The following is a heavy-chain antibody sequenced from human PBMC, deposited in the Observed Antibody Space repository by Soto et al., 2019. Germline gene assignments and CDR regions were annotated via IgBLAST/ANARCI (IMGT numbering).Heavy chain of an antibody. CDR2: IKQDGSED. Sequence: GGSLRLSCVASGFSFSHYGMQWVRQAPGKGLEWVANIKQDGSEDHYMNSVKGRFTISRDNAKNSLYLQMNSLRAEDTAVYYCASNGDYRFDYWGQGTLVTVSS. CDR1: GFSFSHYG. D-gene: IGHD4-17*01. V-gene: IGHV3-7*03. CDR3: ASNGDYRFDY. J-gene: IGHJ4*02.